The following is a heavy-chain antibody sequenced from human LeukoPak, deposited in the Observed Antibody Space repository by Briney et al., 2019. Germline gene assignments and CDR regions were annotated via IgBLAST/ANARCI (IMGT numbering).Heavy chain of an antibody. CDR1: GYTFTSYY. CDR3: ARSRAMVRGVIINNWFDP. V-gene: IGHV1-46*01. Sequence: ASVKVSCTASGYTFTSYYMHWVRQAPGQGLEWMGIINPSGGSTSYAQKFQGRVTMTRDTSTSTVYMELSSLRSEDTAVYYCARSRAMVRGVIINNWFDPWGQGTLVTVSS. CDR2: INPSGGST. J-gene: IGHJ5*02. D-gene: IGHD3-10*01.